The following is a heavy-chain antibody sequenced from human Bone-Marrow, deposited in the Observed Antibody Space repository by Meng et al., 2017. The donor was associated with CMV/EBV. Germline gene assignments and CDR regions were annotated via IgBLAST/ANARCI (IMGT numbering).Heavy chain of an antibody. CDR1: GFSFRFYS. CDR2: INKDASEL. J-gene: IGHJ4*02. CDR3: ARLPCTGGSCYHDY. D-gene: IGHD2-15*01. Sequence: SGFSFRFYSLRLVRPAPGTGLDSVANINKDASELYYVDSVKGRFTISRDNAKKSLYLQLNSLRAEDTAIYYCARLPCTGGSCYHDYWGQGTLVTVSS. V-gene: IGHV3-7*03.